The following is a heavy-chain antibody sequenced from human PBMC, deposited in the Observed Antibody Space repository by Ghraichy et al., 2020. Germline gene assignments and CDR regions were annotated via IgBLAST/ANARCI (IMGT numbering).Heavy chain of an antibody. CDR1: GFDFSTYW. D-gene: IGHD2-21*01. V-gene: IGHV3-7*03. J-gene: IGHJ5*02. CDR3: ARTFSVAVVVADVPTFDR. CDR2: IKEDGSGK. Sequence: GGSLRLSCVASGFDFSTYWMSWVRQSPGKGLEWVANIKEDGSGKYYVDSVKDRFAISRDNAKNSLYLQMDALRVEDTATYYCARTFSVAVVVADVPTFDRWGHGTLVTVSS.